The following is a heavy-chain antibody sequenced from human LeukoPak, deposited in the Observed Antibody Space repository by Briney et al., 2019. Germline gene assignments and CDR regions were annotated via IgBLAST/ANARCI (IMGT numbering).Heavy chain of an antibody. CDR1: AFTFSSYA. V-gene: IGHV3-23*01. D-gene: IGHD3-10*01. J-gene: IGHJ3*01. CDR3: AKDLRGGYYGAFDV. Sequence: GGSLRLSCAASAFTFSSYAMSWVRQAPGKGLQWVPAISGSGDRTYYADSLKGRFTISRVNSENTLYLQMNSLRAEDTAVYYFAKDLRGGYYGAFDVWGLGTMVTVSS. CDR2: ISGSGDRT.